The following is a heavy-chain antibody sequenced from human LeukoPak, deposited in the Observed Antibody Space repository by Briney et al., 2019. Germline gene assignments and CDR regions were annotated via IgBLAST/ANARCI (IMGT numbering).Heavy chain of an antibody. Sequence: GGSLRLSCAASGFTFTRYGMSWVRQAPGKGLEWVSSISGSGDSTYYADSVKGRFTISRDNSKNSLYLQMDSLRAEDTAVYYCARDGITMRILEYWGQGTLVTVSS. V-gene: IGHV3-23*01. J-gene: IGHJ4*02. CDR1: GFTFTRYG. D-gene: IGHD3-10*01. CDR3: ARDGITMRILEY. CDR2: ISGSGDST.